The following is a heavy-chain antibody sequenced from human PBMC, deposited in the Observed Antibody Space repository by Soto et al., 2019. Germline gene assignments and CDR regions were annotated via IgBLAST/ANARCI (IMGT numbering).Heavy chain of an antibody. Sequence: PGGSLRLSCAASGFPFSSSWMDWVRQAPGKGLEWVANISPDGSQTYYLDSVKGLFTVSRDNAENSLYLQMNSLRVEDTAVYFCTRSLDYWGQGTLVTVSS. V-gene: IGHV3-7*01. CDR3: TRSLDY. CDR1: GFPFSSSW. CDR2: ISPDGSQT. J-gene: IGHJ4*02.